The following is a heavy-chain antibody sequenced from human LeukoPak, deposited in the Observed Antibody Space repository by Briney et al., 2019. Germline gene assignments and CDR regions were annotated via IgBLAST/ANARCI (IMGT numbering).Heavy chain of an antibody. D-gene: IGHD5-12*01. CDR2: IYHSGST. V-gene: IGHV4-38-2*02. Sequence: PSETLSLTCTVSGCSISSGYYWGWIRQPPGKGLEWIGSIYHSGSTNYNPSLKSRVTISVDTSKNQFSLKLSSVTAADTAVYYCAYSGYGLEQPLDYWGQGTLVTVSS. J-gene: IGHJ4*02. CDR1: GCSISSGYY. CDR3: AYSGYGLEQPLDY.